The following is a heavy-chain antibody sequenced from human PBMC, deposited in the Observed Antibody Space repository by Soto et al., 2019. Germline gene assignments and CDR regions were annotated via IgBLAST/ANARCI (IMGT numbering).Heavy chain of an antibody. J-gene: IGHJ4*02. D-gene: IGHD1-26*01. CDR3: VIDPSLYYVHFDY. CDR1: GFTFSSYS. V-gene: IGHV3-21*01. CDR2: ISSSSSYI. Sequence: PGGSLRLSCAASGFTFSSYSMNWVRQAPGKGLEWVSSISSSSSYIYYADSVKGRFTISRDNAKNSLYLQMNSLRDEDTAVYYCVIDPSLYYVHFDYWGQGKLVTVS.